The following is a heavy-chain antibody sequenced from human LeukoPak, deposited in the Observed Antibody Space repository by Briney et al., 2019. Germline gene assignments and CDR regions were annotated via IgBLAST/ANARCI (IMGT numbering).Heavy chain of an antibody. CDR3: AKDPGGSSGYPDAFDI. CDR1: GFTFSSYG. CDR2: ISYDGSNK. D-gene: IGHD3-22*01. Sequence: GRSLRPSCAASGFTFSSYGMHWVRQAPGKGLEWVAVISYDGSNKYYTDSVKGRFTISRDNSKNTLYLQMNSLRAEDTAVYYCAKDPGGSSGYPDAFDIWGQGTMVTVSS. J-gene: IGHJ3*02. V-gene: IGHV3-30*18.